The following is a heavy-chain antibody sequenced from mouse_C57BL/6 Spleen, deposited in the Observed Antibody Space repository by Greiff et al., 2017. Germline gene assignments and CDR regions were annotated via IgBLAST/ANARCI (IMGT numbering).Heavy chain of an antibody. CDR3: ASHYYGSSGCAY. Sequence: ESGPGLVKPSQSLSLTCSVTGYSITSGYYWNWIRQFPGNKLEWMGYISYDGSNNYNPSLKNRISITRDTSKNQFFLKLNSVTTEDTATXYCASHYYGSSGCAYWGQGTLVTVSA. J-gene: IGHJ3*01. CDR1: GYSITSGYY. CDR2: ISYDGSN. D-gene: IGHD1-1*01. V-gene: IGHV3-6*01.